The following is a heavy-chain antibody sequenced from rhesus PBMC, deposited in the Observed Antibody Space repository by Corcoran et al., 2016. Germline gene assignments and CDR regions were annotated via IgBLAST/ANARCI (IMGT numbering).Heavy chain of an antibody. D-gene: IGHD2-2*01. Sequence: QVQLQESGPGLVKPSETLSLTCAVSGGSISSNYWSWIRQSPGEVLEWIGYIYGCSGSTSYNPSLKSRITISTDPSKNQFSLKLSSVTAADTAVYYCASYAVTIDYWGQGVLVTVSS. CDR1: GGSISSNY. V-gene: IGHV4-147*01. J-gene: IGHJ4*01. CDR3: ASYAVTIDY. CDR2: IYGCSGST.